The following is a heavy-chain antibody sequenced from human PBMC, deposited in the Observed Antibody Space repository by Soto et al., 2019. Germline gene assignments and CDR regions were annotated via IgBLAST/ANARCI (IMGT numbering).Heavy chain of an antibody. V-gene: IGHV3-64*01. CDR2: INTNGVNT. J-gene: IGHJ4*02. CDR1: GFTFSGYS. D-gene: IGHD6-19*01. Sequence: EVQLVESGGGLVQPGGSLRLSCAASGFTFSGYSMFWVRQAPGKGLEYVSAINTNGVNTFYAKSVKGRFTICRDNSKNTMYLQMGSLRAEDMAVYYCARGRVEDSSGWATYFDYWGQGTLVTVSS. CDR3: ARGRVEDSSGWATYFDY.